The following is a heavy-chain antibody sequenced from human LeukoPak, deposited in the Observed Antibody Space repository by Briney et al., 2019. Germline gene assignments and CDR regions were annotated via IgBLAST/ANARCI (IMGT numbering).Heavy chain of an antibody. Sequence: AASVKVSCKASGYTFISYGISWVRQAPGQGLEWMGWINPNSGGTNYAQKFQGRVTMTRDTSISTAYMELSRLRSDDTAVYYCARDALLAAAAPDAFDIWGQGTMVTVSS. CDR1: GYTFISYG. V-gene: IGHV1-2*02. D-gene: IGHD6-13*01. CDR2: INPNSGGT. J-gene: IGHJ3*02. CDR3: ARDALLAAAAPDAFDI.